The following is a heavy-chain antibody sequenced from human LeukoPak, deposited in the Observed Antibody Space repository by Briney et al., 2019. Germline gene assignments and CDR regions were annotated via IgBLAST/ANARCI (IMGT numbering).Heavy chain of an antibody. CDR1: GFTVSSNY. V-gene: IGHV3-53*01. Sequence: PGGSLRLSCAASGFTVSSNYMSWVRQGPGKGLEWVSVICSGGSTYYADSVMGRFTISRDNSKNTLYLQMNSLRAEDTAVYYCARDCGGDCSDAFDIWGQGTMVTVSS. CDR2: ICSGGST. J-gene: IGHJ3*02. D-gene: IGHD2-21*02. CDR3: ARDCGGDCSDAFDI.